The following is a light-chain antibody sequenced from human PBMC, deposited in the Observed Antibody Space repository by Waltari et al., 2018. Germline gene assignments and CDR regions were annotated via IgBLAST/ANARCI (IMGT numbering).Light chain of an antibody. CDR2: KAS. Sequence: DIQVTQSPSTLSASVGDRVTITCRASQSIVVWLAWYQQKPGKAHRLLIYKASYLESGVPSRFSGIGSGTEFTLTISSLQADDFVTYYCLQYNSYPWTFGQGTKVEIK. V-gene: IGKV1-5*03. J-gene: IGKJ1*01. CDR3: LQYNSYPWT. CDR1: QSIVVW.